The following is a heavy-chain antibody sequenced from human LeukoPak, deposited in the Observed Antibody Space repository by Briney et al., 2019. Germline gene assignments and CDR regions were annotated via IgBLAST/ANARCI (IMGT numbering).Heavy chain of an antibody. V-gene: IGHV3-23*01. CDR3: AKDGTGCGGDCYSDY. J-gene: IGHJ4*02. D-gene: IGHD2-21*02. CDR1: GFTFSAYG. CDR2: ITYSSGNT. Sequence: PGGSLRLSCAASGFTFSAYGMSWFRQAPGKGLEWVSAITYSSGNTYYADSVKGRFTISRDNSKNTLYLQMNGLRAEDTALYYCAKDGTGCGGDCYSDYWSQGTLVTVSS.